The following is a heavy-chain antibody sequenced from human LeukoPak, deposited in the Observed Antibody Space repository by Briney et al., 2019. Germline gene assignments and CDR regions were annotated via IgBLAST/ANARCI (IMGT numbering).Heavy chain of an antibody. CDR3: ARKNDYGDSYYMDV. Sequence: SQTLSLTCTVSGGSISSGSYYWGWIPPHPGKGLEWIGYIHSTRKTDFNPSLKSRIIISLDTSKNRFSLRLSSVTAADTALYYCARKNDYGDSYYMDVWGKGTTVTVSS. D-gene: IGHD4-17*01. CDR1: GGSISSGSYY. J-gene: IGHJ6*03. CDR2: IHSTRKT. V-gene: IGHV4-31*03.